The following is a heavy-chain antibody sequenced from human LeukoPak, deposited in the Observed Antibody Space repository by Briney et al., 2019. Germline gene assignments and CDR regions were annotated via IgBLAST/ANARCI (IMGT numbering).Heavy chain of an antibody. CDR2: IYSGGST. V-gene: IGHV3-66*01. J-gene: IGHJ4*02. Sequence: GGSLRLSCAASGFTVSSNYMSWVRQAPGKGLEWVSVIYSGGSTYYADSVKGRFTISRDNSKNTLYLQMNSLRAEDTAVYYCAKSQVREPPDYWGQGTLVTVSS. CDR1: GFTVSSNY. CDR3: AKSQVREPPDY. D-gene: IGHD1-26*01.